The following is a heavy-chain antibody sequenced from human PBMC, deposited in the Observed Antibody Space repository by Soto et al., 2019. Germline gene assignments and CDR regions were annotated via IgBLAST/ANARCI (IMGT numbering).Heavy chain of an antibody. CDR3: ARETSGQGVPAAIRGGWFDP. D-gene: IGHD2-2*02. J-gene: IGHJ5*02. Sequence: QVQLVQSGAEVKKPGSSVKVSCKASGGTFSSYAISWVRQAPGQGLEWMGGFIPIFGTANYAQKFQGRVTITADESTSPAYMELGSLGSEDTAVYYCARETSGQGVPAAIRGGWFDPWGQGTLVTVSS. V-gene: IGHV1-69*01. CDR1: GGTFSSYA. CDR2: FIPIFGTA.